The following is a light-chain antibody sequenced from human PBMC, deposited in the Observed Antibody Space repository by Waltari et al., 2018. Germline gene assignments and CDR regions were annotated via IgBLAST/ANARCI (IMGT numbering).Light chain of an antibody. CDR2: AAS. CDR1: QSISTA. V-gene: IGKV1-39*01. J-gene: IGKJ2*01. Sequence: DIQMTQSPSSLSASVGDRVTITCRASQSISTALSWYLQKPGKAPKLLIYAASTLQSGVSSRFTGSGSGTYFTLSITSLQPEDVATYYCQQSYSTPLYSFGQGTKLEIK. CDR3: QQSYSTPLYS.